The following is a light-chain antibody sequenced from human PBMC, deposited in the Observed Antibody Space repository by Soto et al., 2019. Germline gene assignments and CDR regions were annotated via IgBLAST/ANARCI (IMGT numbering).Light chain of an antibody. CDR3: QQRSNWPS. CDR1: QSVSSY. J-gene: IGKJ2*01. Sequence: EIVLTQSPATLSLSPEERATLACGASQSVSSYLAWYQQKPGQAPRLLIYDASNRATGIPARCSGSGSGTDFTLTISSQEPEDFAVYYCQQRSNWPSFGQGTKLEIK. CDR2: DAS. V-gene: IGKV3-11*01.